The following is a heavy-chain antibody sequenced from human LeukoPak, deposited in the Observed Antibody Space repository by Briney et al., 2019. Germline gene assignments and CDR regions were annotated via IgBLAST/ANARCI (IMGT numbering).Heavy chain of an antibody. CDR1: GGSISSSSYY. CDR2: IYYSGST. V-gene: IGHV4-39*07. Sequence: SETLSLTCTVSGGSISSSSYYWGWIRHPPGRGLEWIGSIYYSGSTYYNPSLKSRVTISVDTSKNQFSLKLSSVTAADTAVYYCASKPADFWSGYYTDYYYYYMDVWGKGTTVTVSS. D-gene: IGHD3-3*01. J-gene: IGHJ6*03. CDR3: ASKPADFWSGYYTDYYYYYMDV.